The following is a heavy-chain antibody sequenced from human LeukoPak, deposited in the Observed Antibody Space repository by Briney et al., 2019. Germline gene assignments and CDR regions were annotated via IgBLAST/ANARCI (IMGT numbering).Heavy chain of an antibody. CDR3: ARDDYRGITNFDP. Sequence: SETLSLTCTVSGGSISPYFWSWIRQPPGKGLEWIGYISYTGSTNYNPSLKSRVTISVDTSKNQFSLQLTSVTAADTAVYYCARDDYRGITNFDPWGQGTLVTVSS. V-gene: IGHV4-59*01. D-gene: IGHD3-10*01. CDR1: GGSISPYF. CDR2: ISYTGST. J-gene: IGHJ5*02.